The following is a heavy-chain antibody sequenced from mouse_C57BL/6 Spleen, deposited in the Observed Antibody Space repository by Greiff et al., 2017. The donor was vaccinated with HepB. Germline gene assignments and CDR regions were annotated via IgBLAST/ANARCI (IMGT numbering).Heavy chain of an antibody. CDR1: GYAFSSYW. CDR2: IYPGDGDT. V-gene: IGHV1-80*01. D-gene: IGHD1-1*01. CDR3: ARGITTVENWYFDV. Sequence: QVQLQQSGAELVKPGASVKISCKASGYAFSSYWMNWVKQRPGKGLEWIGQIYPGDGDTNYNGKFKGKATLTADKSSSTAYMQLSSLTSEDSAVYFCARGITTVENWYFDVWGTGTTVTVSS. J-gene: IGHJ1*03.